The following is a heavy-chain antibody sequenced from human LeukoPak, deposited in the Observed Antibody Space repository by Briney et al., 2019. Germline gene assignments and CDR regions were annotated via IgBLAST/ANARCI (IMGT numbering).Heavy chain of an antibody. V-gene: IGHV3-66*01. J-gene: IGHJ5*02. Sequence: SGGSLRLSCAASGFTVSSNYMSCLRQAPGKGLEWVSVIYSGGSTYYADSVKGRFTISRDNSKNTLYLQMNSLRAEDTAVYYCARNTYGYNNWFDPWGQGTRVTVSS. CDR2: IYSGGST. CDR3: ARNTYGYNNWFDP. CDR1: GFTVSSNY. D-gene: IGHD5-18*01.